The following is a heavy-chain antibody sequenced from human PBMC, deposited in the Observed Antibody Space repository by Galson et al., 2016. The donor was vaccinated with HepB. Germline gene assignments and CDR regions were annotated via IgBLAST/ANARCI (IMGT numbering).Heavy chain of an antibody. Sequence: SLRLSCAASGFIFRNYDMHWVRQAPGKGLEWVSAIGSGSDTYYPDSVKSRFTISRENAKNSLFLQMNSLRAGDTAMYYCVRDSSTSSGEDAFDIWGQGTMVTVSS. J-gene: IGHJ3*02. CDR1: GFIFRNYD. D-gene: IGHD6-6*01. CDR3: VRDSSTSSGEDAFDI. CDR2: IGSGSDT. V-gene: IGHV3-13*04.